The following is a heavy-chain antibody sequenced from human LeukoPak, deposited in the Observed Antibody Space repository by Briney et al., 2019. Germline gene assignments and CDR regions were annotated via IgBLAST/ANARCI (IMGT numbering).Heavy chain of an antibody. CDR1: GFTFGDYG. J-gene: IGHJ4*02. V-gene: IGHV3-23*01. CDR3: ARAPVTSCRGAFCYPFDL. D-gene: IGHD2-21*01. Sequence: GRSLRLSCTASGFTFGDYGMSWVRQVPGKGLEWVSATSSSDDGTYHADSVRGRFTIYRDNFRNTLYLQMNRLRVEDAALYYCARAPVTSCRGAFCYPFDLWGQGVLVTVSS. CDR2: TSSSDDGT.